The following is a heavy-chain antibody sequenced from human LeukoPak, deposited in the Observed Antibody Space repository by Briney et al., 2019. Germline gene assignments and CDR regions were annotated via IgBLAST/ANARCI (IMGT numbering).Heavy chain of an antibody. V-gene: IGHV1-24*01. J-gene: IGHJ4*02. Sequence: ASVKVSCKVSGYTLTELSMHWVRQAPGKGLEWMGGFDPEDGETIYAQKFQGRVTMTEDTSTDTAYMGLSSLRSEDTAVYYCATVLLGERGYYFDYWGQGTLVTVSS. CDR2: FDPEDGET. D-gene: IGHD2/OR15-2a*01. CDR1: GYTLTELS. CDR3: ATVLLGERGYYFDY.